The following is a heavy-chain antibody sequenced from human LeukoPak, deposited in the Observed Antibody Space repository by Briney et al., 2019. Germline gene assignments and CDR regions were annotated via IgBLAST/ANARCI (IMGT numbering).Heavy chain of an antibody. J-gene: IGHJ4*02. CDR3: AKDHCTNGVCYTDY. D-gene: IGHD2-8*01. Sequence: GGSLRLSCAASGFTFSDYYMSWIRQAPGKGLEWVSYISSSGSTIYYADSVKGRFTISRDNSKNTLYLQMNSLRGEDTAVYYCAKDHCTNGVCYTDYWGQGTLVTVSS. CDR2: ISSSGSTI. V-gene: IGHV3-11*04. CDR1: GFTFSDYY.